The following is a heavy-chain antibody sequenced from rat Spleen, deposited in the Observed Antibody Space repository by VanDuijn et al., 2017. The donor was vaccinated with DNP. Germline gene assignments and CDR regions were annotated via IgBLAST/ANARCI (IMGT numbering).Heavy chain of an antibody. D-gene: IGHD1-12*02. CDR1: GFIFSNYW. CDR3: AKDLGYDDIYYYVDY. Sequence: EVLLVESDGGLVQPGGSLKVSCVASGFIFSNYWMTWVRQAPGKGLEWVASISNTGDNTYYSDSVKGRFTISRNIARSSLYLQMDSLRSEDTSTYYGAKDLGYDDIYYYVDYWGQGVMVTVSS. J-gene: IGHJ2*01. V-gene: IGHV5-31*01. CDR2: ISNTGDNT.